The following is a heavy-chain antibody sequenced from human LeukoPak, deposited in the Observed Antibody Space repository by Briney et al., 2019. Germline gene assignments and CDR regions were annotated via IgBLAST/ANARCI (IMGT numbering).Heavy chain of an antibody. Sequence: PSEILSLTCTVSGDSISRSTYYWAWIRQPPGKGLEWIGSVYYGRSPYFNPSLESRATISVDTSKYHFSLKMSSVAAADTAVYYCARSSGTGTFSYWGQGTLVTVSP. CDR1: GDSISRSTYY. CDR2: VYYGRSP. J-gene: IGHJ4*02. V-gene: IGHV4-39*02. D-gene: IGHD6-25*01. CDR3: ARSSGTGTFSY.